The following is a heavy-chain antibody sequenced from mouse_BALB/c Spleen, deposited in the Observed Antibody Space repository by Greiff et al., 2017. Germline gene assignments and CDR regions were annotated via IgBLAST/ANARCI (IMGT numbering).Heavy chain of an antibody. J-gene: IGHJ4*01. CDR2: INPSTGYT. CDR1: GYTFTSYW. V-gene: IGHV1-7*01. Sequence: VQLHQPGAELAKPGASVKMSCKASGYTFTSYWMHWVNQRPGRGLEWIGYINPSTGYTEYNQKFKDKATLTADKSSSTAYIQMSSLTSVDSAAYYGVRGDYAYAMDYWGQGTSVTVS. CDR3: VRGDYAYAMDY. D-gene: IGHD2-4*01.